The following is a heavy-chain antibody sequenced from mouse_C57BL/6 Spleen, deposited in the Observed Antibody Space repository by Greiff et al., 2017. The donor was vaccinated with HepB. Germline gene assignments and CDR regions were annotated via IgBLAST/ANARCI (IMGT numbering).Heavy chain of an antibody. Sequence: VQLQQSGAELVKPGASVKLSCKASGYTFTSYWMHWVKQRPGRGLEWIGRIDPNSGGTKYNEKFKSKATLTVDKPSSTAYMQLSSLTSEDSAVYYCARSDYGSSYDWYFDVWGTGTTVTGSS. V-gene: IGHV1-72*01. D-gene: IGHD1-1*01. J-gene: IGHJ1*03. CDR2: IDPNSGGT. CDR3: ARSDYGSSYDWYFDV. CDR1: GYTFTSYW.